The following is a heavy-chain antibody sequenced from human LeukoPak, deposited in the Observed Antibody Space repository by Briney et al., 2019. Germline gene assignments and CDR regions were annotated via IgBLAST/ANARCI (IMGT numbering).Heavy chain of an antibody. CDR3: ASDLSGRNDY. Sequence: PGGSLRLSCAASGFPFSSYWMHWVRQAPGKGLVRVSRINTDGSTTTSADSVKGRFTISRDNAKNTLYLQMNSLRAEDTAVYYCASDLSGRNDYWGQGTLVTVSS. J-gene: IGHJ4*02. D-gene: IGHD6-25*01. CDR1: GFPFSSYW. V-gene: IGHV3-74*01. CDR2: INTDGSTT.